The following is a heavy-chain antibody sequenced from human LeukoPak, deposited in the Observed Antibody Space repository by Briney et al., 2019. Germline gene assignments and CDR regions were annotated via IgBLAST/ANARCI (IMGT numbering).Heavy chain of an antibody. J-gene: IGHJ4*02. D-gene: IGHD3-10*01. CDR3: ARGPGEYYGSGIGGNYFDY. V-gene: IGHV3-74*01. CDR1: GFTFSSYW. Sequence: GGSLRLSCAASGFTFSSYWMHWVCQAPGKGLVWVSRINSDGSSTSYADSVKGRFTISRDNAKNTLYLQMNSLRAEDTAVYYCARGPGEYYGSGIGGNYFDYWGQGTLVTVSS. CDR2: INSDGSST.